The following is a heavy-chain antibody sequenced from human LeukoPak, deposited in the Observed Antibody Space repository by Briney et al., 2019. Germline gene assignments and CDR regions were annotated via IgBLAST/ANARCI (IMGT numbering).Heavy chain of an antibody. CDR3: ARRRYSGSYADY. V-gene: IGHV4-59*08. CDR2: IYYSGST. Sequence: SETLSLTCTVSGGSISSYYRSWIRQPPGKGLEWIGYIYYSGSTNYNPSLKSRVTISVDTSKNQFSLKLSSVTAADTAVYYCARRRYSGSYADYWGQGTLVTVSS. D-gene: IGHD1-26*01. J-gene: IGHJ4*02. CDR1: GGSISSYY.